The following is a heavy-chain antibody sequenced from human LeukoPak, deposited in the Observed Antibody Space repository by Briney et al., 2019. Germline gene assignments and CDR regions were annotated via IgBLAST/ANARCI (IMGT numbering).Heavy chain of an antibody. CDR2: INPSGGST. CDR3: ARATLSDYYFNY. J-gene: IGHJ4*02. V-gene: IGHV1-46*01. Sequence: ASVKVSCKASGYTFTSYYMHWVRQAPGQGLEWMGIINPSGGSTSYAQKFQGRVTMTRNTSTNTVYMELSSLRSEDTAVYFCARATLSDYYFNYWGQGTLVTVSS. CDR1: GYTFTSYY.